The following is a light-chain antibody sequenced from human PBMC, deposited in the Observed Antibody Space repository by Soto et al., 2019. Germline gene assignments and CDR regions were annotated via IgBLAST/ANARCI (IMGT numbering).Light chain of an antibody. CDR3: QHYDNLPLT. CDR2: DAS. CDR1: QDISNL. J-gene: IGKJ3*01. Sequence: DIQMTQSPSSLSASVGDRVTITCQASQDISNLLNWYQQKPGKAPKLLIYDASNLQTGVPSRFSGSGSGTDFTLTINSLQSEDIATYFCQHYDNLPLTFGPGTTVDIK. V-gene: IGKV1-33*01.